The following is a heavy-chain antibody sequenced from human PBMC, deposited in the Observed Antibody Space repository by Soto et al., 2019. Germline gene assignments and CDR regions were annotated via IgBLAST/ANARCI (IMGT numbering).Heavy chain of an antibody. D-gene: IGHD3-16*02. CDR3: ARHVITFGGVIVIREIWYFDY. V-gene: IGHV4-59*08. CDR1: GGSISSYY. CDR2: IYYSGST. J-gene: IGHJ4*02. Sequence: PSETLSLTCTVSGGSISSYYWSWIRQPPGKGLEWIGYIYYSGSTNYNPSLKSRVTISVDTSKNQFSLKLSSVTAADTAVYYCARHVITFGGVIVIREIWYFDYWGQGTLVTVSS.